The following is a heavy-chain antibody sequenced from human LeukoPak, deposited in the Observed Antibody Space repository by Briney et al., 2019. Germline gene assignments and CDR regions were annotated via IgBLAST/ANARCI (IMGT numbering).Heavy chain of an antibody. J-gene: IGHJ4*02. CDR1: GGSISSSSYY. V-gene: IGHV4-39*01. CDR2: IYYSGST. D-gene: IGHD2-15*01. CDR3: ARHLTATNFPFDY. Sequence: SETLSLTCTVSGGSISSSSYYWGWIRQPPGKGLEWIGSIYYSGSTYYNPSLKSRVTISVDTSKNQFSLKLSSVTATDTAVYYCARHLTATNFPFDYWGQGTLVTVSS.